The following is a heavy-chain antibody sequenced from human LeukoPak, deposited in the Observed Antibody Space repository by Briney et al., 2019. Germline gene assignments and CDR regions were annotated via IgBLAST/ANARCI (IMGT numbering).Heavy chain of an antibody. CDR3: ARDYGGGWYQIDY. J-gene: IGHJ4*02. CDR1: GGSISSYY. Sequence: SETLSLSCTVSGGSISSYYWSWIRQPPGKGLEWIGYISYSGSTNYNPSLKSRLTISLDTSKRQFSLNLNSVTVADTALYYCARDYGGGWYQIDYWGQGTLVTVSS. CDR2: ISYSGST. V-gene: IGHV4-59*12. D-gene: IGHD6-13*01.